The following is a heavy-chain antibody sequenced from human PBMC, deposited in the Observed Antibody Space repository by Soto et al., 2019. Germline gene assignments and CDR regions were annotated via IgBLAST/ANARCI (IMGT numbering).Heavy chain of an antibody. D-gene: IGHD3-3*01. V-gene: IGHV3-23*01. CDR1: GFTFSSYA. Sequence: GGSLRLSCAASGFTFSSYAMSWVRQAPGKGLEWVSAISGSGGSTYYADSVKGRFTISRDNSKNTLYPQMNSLRAEDTAVYYYAKESNFWSGYIDVTAPLDYWGQGTLVTVSS. CDR3: AKESNFWSGYIDVTAPLDY. CDR2: ISGSGGST. J-gene: IGHJ4*02.